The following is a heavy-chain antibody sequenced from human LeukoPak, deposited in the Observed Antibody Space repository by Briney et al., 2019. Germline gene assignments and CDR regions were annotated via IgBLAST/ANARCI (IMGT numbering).Heavy chain of an antibody. D-gene: IGHD7-27*01. CDR2: ISGNGGTT. J-gene: IGHJ4*02. V-gene: IGHV3-64D*09. CDR3: VKMPNWGSGY. Sequence: PGGPLRLSCSASGFTFSSYAMHGVRKAPGKGLEYVSGISGNGGTTSYADSLKGRFTISRDNSKNTLYLQMSSLRAEDTAVYYCVKMPNWGSGYWGQGTLVTVSS. CDR1: GFTFSSYA.